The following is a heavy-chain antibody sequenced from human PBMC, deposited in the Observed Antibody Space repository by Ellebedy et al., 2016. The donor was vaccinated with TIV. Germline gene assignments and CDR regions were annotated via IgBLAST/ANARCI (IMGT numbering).Heavy chain of an antibody. CDR1: GFTFSDYY. Sequence: GESLKISGAASGFTFSDYYMSWSRQAPGKGLEWVAYISGSGNNIYYADSVQGRFTISRDNAKNSLNLQMDSLRAEDTAVYFCARDAGYNYGYLDYWGQGTLVTVSS. CDR3: ARDAGYNYGYLDY. V-gene: IGHV3-11*04. CDR2: ISGSGNNI. D-gene: IGHD5-18*01. J-gene: IGHJ4*02.